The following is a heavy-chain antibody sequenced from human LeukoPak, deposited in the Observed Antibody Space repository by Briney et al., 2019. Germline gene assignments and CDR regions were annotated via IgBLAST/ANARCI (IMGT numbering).Heavy chain of an antibody. D-gene: IGHD1-1*01. CDR3: ATVTSYRVDY. CDR2: INHDGRKK. CDR1: GFTFGTYW. V-gene: IGHV3-7*01. J-gene: IGHJ4*02. Sequence: RGSLRLSCGASGFTFGTYWMSWVRQAPGKGLEWVANINHDGRKKCYVDSVKGRFTISRDNAKNLLYLQMNSLRPEDTAVYYCATVTSYRVDYWGQGTLVTVSS.